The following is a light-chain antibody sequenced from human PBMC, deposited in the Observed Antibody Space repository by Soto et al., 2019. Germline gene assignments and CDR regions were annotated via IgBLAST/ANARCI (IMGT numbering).Light chain of an antibody. CDR2: GNT. CDR3: QSYENSRTGFYV. Sequence: QSVLTQPPSVSGAPGQRVTISCSGSSSDIGAGFDVHWYQHLPGTAPKLLIYGNTNRPSGVPGRFSGSKSGPSASLVISGLQAEDEADYYCQSYENSRTGFYVFGTGTKVTVL. V-gene: IGLV1-40*01. J-gene: IGLJ1*01. CDR1: SSDIGAGFD.